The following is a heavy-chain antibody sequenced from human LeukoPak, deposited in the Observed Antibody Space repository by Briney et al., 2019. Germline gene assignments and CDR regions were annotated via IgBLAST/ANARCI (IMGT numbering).Heavy chain of an antibody. J-gene: IGHJ4*02. CDR3: ARSPTVIRPLDY. V-gene: IGHV1-2*02. D-gene: IGHD4-11*01. CDR2: INPNSGGT. CDR1: GYTFTGYY. Sequence: ASVKGSCKASGYTFTGYYMHWVRQAPGQGLEWMGWINPNSGGTNYAQKFQGRVTMTRDTSISTAYMELSRLRSDDTAVYYCARSPTVIRPLDYWGQGTLVTVSS.